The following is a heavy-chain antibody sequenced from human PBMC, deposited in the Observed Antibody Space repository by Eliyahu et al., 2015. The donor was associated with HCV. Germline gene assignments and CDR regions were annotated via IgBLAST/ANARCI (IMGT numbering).Heavy chain of an antibody. CDR2: IDSDGSKT. CDR3: ARDSDSRTNWFDP. CDR1: GFILSSYW. J-gene: IGHJ5*02. Sequence: EVQLVESGGGLVQPGGSLRLSCAASGFILSSYWMXWVRQAPGKGLGWVXRIDSDGSKTSYADSVKGRFTISRDNAQNTLYLQMNSLRAEDTAVYYCARDSDSRTNWFDPWGQGTLVTVSS. V-gene: IGHV3-74*01.